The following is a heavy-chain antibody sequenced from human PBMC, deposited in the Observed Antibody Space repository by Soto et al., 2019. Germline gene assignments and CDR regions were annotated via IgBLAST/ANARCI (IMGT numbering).Heavy chain of an antibody. CDR3: AKDPGQWLAHFDY. CDR1: GFTFSSYG. Sequence: GGSLRLSCAASGFTFSSYGMHWVRQAPGKGLEWVAVISYDGSNKYYADSVKGRFTISRDNSKNTLYLQMNSLRAEDTAVYYCAKDPGQWLAHFDYWGQGTLVTVSS. V-gene: IGHV3-30*18. J-gene: IGHJ4*02. CDR2: ISYDGSNK. D-gene: IGHD6-19*01.